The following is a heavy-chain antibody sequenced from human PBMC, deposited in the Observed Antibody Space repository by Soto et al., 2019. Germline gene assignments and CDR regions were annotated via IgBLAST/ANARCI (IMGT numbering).Heavy chain of an antibody. D-gene: IGHD4-17*01. CDR3: ARGGDDGDYFDAFDI. CDR2: IYYSGST. CDR1: GGSISSYY. J-gene: IGHJ3*02. V-gene: IGHV4-59*12. Sequence: QVQLQESGPGLVKPSETLSLTCTVSGGSISSYYWSWIRQPPGKGLEWIGYIYYSGSTNYNPSLNRRVTISVDTSKIQFPLALSSVTAAATAVYYCARGGDDGDYFDAFDIWGQGTMVTVSS.